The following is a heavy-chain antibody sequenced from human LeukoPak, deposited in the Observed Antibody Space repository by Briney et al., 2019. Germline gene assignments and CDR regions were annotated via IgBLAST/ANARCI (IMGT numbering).Heavy chain of an antibody. CDR3: ASLYSSSL. J-gene: IGHJ1*01. CDR1: GFTFSSYS. V-gene: IGHV3-48*02. Sequence: GGCRRLSCAVSGFTFSSYSMNWDRQAPGKGLEWVSYISSSSSTIYYADSVKGRFTISRDNAKNSLYLQMNSLRDEDTAVYYCASLYSSSLWGQGTRITVSS. CDR2: ISSSSSTI. D-gene: IGHD6-13*01.